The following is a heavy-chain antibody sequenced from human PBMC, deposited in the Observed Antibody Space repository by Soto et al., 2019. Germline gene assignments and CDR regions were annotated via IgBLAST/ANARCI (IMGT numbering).Heavy chain of an antibody. D-gene: IGHD3-10*01. CDR2: VLQSGSGT. CDR1: GFTFNNYA. Sequence: HPGGSLRLSCSASGFTFNNYAISWGRQDPGKELDWVSTVLQSGSGTYYADSVRGRSIISRENSKNTLYLQMNSLRAEDTAVYHCVRDYYHVSGSYYDIPLDYWGQGTLVTVSS. CDR3: VRDYYHVSGSYYDIPLDY. V-gene: IGHV3-23*01. J-gene: IGHJ4*02.